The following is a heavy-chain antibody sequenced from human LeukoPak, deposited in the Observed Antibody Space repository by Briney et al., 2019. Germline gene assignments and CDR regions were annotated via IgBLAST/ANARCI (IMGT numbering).Heavy chain of an antibody. Sequence: PSETLSLTCTVSGGSISSGGYYWSWIRQPPGKGLEWIGYIYHSGSTYYNPSLKSRVTISVDRSKNQFSLKLSSVTAADTAVYYCARWREDFWSGPELHNDAFDIWGQGTMVTVSS. CDR3: ARWREDFWSGPELHNDAFDI. CDR1: GGSISSGGYY. D-gene: IGHD3-3*01. V-gene: IGHV4-30-2*01. CDR2: IYHSGST. J-gene: IGHJ3*02.